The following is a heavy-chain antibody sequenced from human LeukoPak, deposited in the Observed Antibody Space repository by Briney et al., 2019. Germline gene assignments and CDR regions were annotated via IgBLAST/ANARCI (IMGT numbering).Heavy chain of an antibody. D-gene: IGHD3-22*01. CDR2: IYYSGST. CDR3: ASLHGDSSGYYLLDDPNVYYFDY. V-gene: IGHV4-39*01. CDR1: GVSISSSSYY. Sequence: SETLSLTCTVSGVSISSSSYYWGWIRQPPGKGLEWIGSIYYSGSTYYNPSLKSRVTISVDTSKNQFSLKLSSVTAADTAVYYCASLHGDSSGYYLLDDPNVYYFDYWGQGTLVTVSS. J-gene: IGHJ4*02.